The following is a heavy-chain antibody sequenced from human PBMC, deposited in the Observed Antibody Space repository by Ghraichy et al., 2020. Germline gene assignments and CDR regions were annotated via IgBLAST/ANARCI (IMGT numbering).Heavy chain of an antibody. Sequence: SVKVSCKASGYTFTGYYMHWVRQAPGQGLEWMGWINPNTGGTNYAQNFQGRVTMTRDTSISTAYMELSRLRSDDTAVHYCARGGDGYNPIFLPNNYYGMDVWGQGTTVTVSS. V-gene: IGHV1-2*02. D-gene: IGHD5-24*01. CDR3: ARGGDGYNPIFLPNNYYGMDV. J-gene: IGHJ6*02. CDR1: GYTFTGYY. CDR2: INPNTGGT.